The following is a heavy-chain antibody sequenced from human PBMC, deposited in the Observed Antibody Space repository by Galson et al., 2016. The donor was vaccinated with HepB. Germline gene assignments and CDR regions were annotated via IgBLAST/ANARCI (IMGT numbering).Heavy chain of an antibody. CDR3: VKDKASMVWGWFDP. J-gene: IGHJ5*02. CDR2: ISAANNNT. Sequence: SVKVSCKASGYTFTNYAMHWVRQAPGQRLEWMGWISAANNNTKYLEKLQGRVTITRDTSANTAYMELSSLRSEDTAIYYCVKDKASMVWGWFDPWGQGALVTVSS. D-gene: IGHD3-10*01. CDR1: GYTFTNYA. V-gene: IGHV1-3*01.